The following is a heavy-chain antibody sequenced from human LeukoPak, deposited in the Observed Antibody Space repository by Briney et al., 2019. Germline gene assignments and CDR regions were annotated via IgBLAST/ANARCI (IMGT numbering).Heavy chain of an antibody. D-gene: IGHD6-19*01. V-gene: IGHV1-69*13. CDR1: GYTFTSYG. J-gene: IGHJ3*02. CDR3: ARGQGIAVTFSAFDI. Sequence: SVKVSCKASGYTFTSYGISWVRQAPGQGLEWMGGIIPIFGTANYAQKFQGRVTITADESTSTAYMELSSLRSEDTAVYYCARGQGIAVTFSAFDIWGQGTMVTVSS. CDR2: IIPIFGTA.